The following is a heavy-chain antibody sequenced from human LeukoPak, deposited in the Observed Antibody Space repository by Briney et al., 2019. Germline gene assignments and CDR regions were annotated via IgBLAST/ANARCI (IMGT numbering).Heavy chain of an antibody. CDR1: GVTINSGGYY. J-gene: IGHJ4*02. V-gene: IGHV4-31*02. D-gene: IGHD6-13*01. CDR3: ARDMTSRWFYY. CDR2: IADSGST. Sequence: PSETLSLTCTVSGVTINSGGYYWSCIRQHPGKGLELNMYIADSGSTDYNSSLKSRVAISIDTSKNQFPLNLSSVTAADTAVYYCARDMTSRWFYYWGQGTLVTVSS.